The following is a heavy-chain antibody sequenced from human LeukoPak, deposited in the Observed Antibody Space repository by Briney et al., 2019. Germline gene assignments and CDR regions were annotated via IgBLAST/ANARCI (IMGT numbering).Heavy chain of an antibody. Sequence: GGALRLSCAASGFTFSDYYMSWIRQAPGKGLEWVSGICVGGGDTYYADSVKGRFTISRDNSKNTLYLQMNSLRAEDTAVYYCAKELYYYDSSGSFDYWGQGTLVAVSS. CDR1: GFTFSDYY. D-gene: IGHD3-22*01. V-gene: IGHV3-23*01. CDR2: ICVGGGDT. J-gene: IGHJ4*02. CDR3: AKELYYYDSSGSFDY.